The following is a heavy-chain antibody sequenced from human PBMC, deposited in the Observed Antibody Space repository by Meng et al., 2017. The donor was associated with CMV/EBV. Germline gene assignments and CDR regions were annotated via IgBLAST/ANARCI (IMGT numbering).Heavy chain of an antibody. V-gene: IGHV3-30*04. CDR1: GFTLSSYS. Sequence: CTDTGFTLSSYSMNWVRQAPGKGLEWVAVISYDGSNKYYADSVKGRFTISRDNSKNTLYLQMNSLRAEDTAVYYCAKDLGGRYFDYWGQGTLVTVSS. CDR2: ISYDGSNK. CDR3: AKDLGGRYFDY. J-gene: IGHJ4*02. D-gene: IGHD3-10*01.